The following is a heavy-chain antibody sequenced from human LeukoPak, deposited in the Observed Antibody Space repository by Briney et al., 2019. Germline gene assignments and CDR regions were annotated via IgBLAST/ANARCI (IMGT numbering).Heavy chain of an antibody. D-gene: IGHD3-22*01. V-gene: IGHV1-8*01. Sequence: ASVKVSCKASGYTFTSYDINWVRQATGQGLEWMGWMNPNSGNTGYAQKFQGRVTMTRNTSISTAYMVLSSLRSEDTAVYYCARNYYDSSGYYYTYDYWGQGTLVTVSS. CDR1: GYTFTSYD. CDR3: ARNYYDSSGYYYTYDY. CDR2: MNPNSGNT. J-gene: IGHJ4*02.